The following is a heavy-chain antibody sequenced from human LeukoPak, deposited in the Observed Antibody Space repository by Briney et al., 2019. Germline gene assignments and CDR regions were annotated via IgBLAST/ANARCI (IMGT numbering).Heavy chain of an antibody. CDR1: GFTFSSYA. D-gene: IGHD6-19*01. CDR2: ISSSSSYI. V-gene: IGHV3-21*01. J-gene: IGHJ4*02. CDR3: ARGAGIAVAGQVDY. Sequence: PGGSLRLSCAASGFTFSSYAMSWVRQAPGKGLEWVSSISSSSSYIYYADSVKGRFTISRDNAKNSLYLQMNSLRAEDTAVYYCARGAGIAVAGQVDYWGQGTLVTVSS.